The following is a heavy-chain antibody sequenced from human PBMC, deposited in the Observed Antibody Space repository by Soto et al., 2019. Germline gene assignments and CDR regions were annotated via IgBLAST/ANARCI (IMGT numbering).Heavy chain of an antibody. CDR3: AHAGDYDLLTFDH. CDR2: IYWDDDK. CDR1: GFSLSTYHMV. V-gene: IGHV2-5*02. Sequence: QITLKESGPTLVRPAQTLTLTCSVSGFSLSTYHMVVAWIRQPPGKALEWLALIYWDDDKRDSPSLKDRLAIPKHTTSTRVVLTITNTAPGHSATSFCAHAGDYDLLTFDHWGTETRVPVSS. D-gene: IGHD4-17*01. J-gene: IGHJ4*02.